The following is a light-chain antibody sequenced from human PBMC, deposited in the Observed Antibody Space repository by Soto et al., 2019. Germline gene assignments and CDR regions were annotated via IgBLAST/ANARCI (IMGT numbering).Light chain of an antibody. V-gene: IGKV3-20*01. Sequence: EIVLTQSPGTLALSPGERATLSCRASQSITNTYLAWYQQKPGQAPRLLIYGASSRVTGIADRFSGSGSGTDFTLTSSRLDPEYFAVYYCQQYGSSPITFGQGTRLDI. CDR2: GAS. J-gene: IGKJ5*01. CDR1: QSITNTY. CDR3: QQYGSSPIT.